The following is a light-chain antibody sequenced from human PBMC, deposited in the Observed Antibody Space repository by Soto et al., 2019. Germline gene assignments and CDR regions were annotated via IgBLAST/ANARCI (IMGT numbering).Light chain of an antibody. CDR3: QQCNNWPPIT. CDR1: QSVSGN. V-gene: IGKV3-15*01. CDR2: GAS. Sequence: EIVMTQSPATLSVSPGERATLSCRASQSVSGNLAWYQQKPGQAPRLLIYGASTRATGIPARFSGSGSGTEFTLTISSLQSVDFAVYYCQQCNNWPPITFGQGTRLEIK. J-gene: IGKJ5*01.